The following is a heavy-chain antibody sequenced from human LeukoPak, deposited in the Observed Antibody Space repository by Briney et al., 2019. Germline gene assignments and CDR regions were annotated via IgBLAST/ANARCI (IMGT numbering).Heavy chain of an antibody. Sequence: GGSLRLSCAASGFTFSNYWMGWARQAPGKGLEWVANIKQDGSEKYYVDSVKGRFTISRDNAKNSLYLQMNSLRAEDTAVYYCARDTRAREVRGVPLRYYYGMDVWGQGTTVTVSS. V-gene: IGHV3-7*01. CDR3: ARDTRAREVRGVPLRYYYGMDV. CDR2: IKQDGSEK. D-gene: IGHD3-10*01. J-gene: IGHJ6*02. CDR1: GFTFSNYW.